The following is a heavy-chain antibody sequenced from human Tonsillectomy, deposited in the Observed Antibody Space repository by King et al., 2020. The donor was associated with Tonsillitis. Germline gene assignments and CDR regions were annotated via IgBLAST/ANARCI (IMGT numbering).Heavy chain of an antibody. J-gene: IGHJ2*01. V-gene: IGHV7-4-1*02. CDR1: GYTFTKYP. Sequence: QLVQSGSELKKPGASVNISCKPSGYTFTKYPINWVRQAPGQGLEWMGWINTNDGTPTYAPGFSGRFVFSWDTSVSTSSLQINNLRAGDTAVYYCARAFSQRWFGDLLGPQYFDLWGRGTLVTVSS. CDR2: INTNDGTP. CDR3: ARAFSQRWFGDLLGPQYFDL. D-gene: IGHD3-10*01.